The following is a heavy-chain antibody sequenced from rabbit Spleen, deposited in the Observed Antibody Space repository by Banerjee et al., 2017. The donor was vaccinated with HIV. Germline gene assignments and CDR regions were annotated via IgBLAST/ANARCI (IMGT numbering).Heavy chain of an antibody. V-gene: IGHV1S40*01. D-gene: IGHD1-1*01. J-gene: IGHJ4*01. CDR2: IYAGSSGST. CDR3: ARDLTSAIGWNFNL. CDR1: GFSFNSGYD. Sequence: QSLEESGGGLVKPGASLTLTCKASGFSFNSGYDMCWVRQAPGKGLEWIACIYAGSSGSTYSATWAKGRFTISKTSSTTVTLQMTSLTAADTARYFCARDLTSAIGWNFNLWGPGTLVTVS.